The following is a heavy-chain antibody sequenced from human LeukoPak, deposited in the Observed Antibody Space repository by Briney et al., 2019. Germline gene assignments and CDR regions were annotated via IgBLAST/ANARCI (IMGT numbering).Heavy chain of an antibody. CDR3: ARAEYSSGWYKRIYFDY. CDR1: GFTFSSYW. CDR2: IKQDGSEK. D-gene: IGHD6-19*01. Sequence: GSLRLSCAASGFTFSSYWMSWVRQAPGKGLEWVANIKQDGSEKYYVDSVKGRFTISRDNAKNSLYLQMNSLRAEDTAVYYCARAEYSSGWYKRIYFDYWGQGTLVTVSS. V-gene: IGHV3-7*01. J-gene: IGHJ4*02.